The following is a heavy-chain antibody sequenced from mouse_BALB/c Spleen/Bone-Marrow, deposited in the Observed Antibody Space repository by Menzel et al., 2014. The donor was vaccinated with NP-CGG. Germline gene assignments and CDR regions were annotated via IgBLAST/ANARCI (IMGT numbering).Heavy chain of an antibody. V-gene: IGHV2-9*02. CDR2: IWAGGST. CDR1: GFSLTSYG. CDR3: ARVDYDDYYAMDY. D-gene: IGHD2-4*01. Sequence: HVQLVESGPGLVAPSQSLSITCTVSGFSLTSYGVHWVRQPPGKGLEWLGVIWAGGSTNYNSALMSRQSISKDNSKSQVFLKMNSLQTDDTAMYYCARVDYDDYYAMDYWGQGTSVTVSS. J-gene: IGHJ4*01.